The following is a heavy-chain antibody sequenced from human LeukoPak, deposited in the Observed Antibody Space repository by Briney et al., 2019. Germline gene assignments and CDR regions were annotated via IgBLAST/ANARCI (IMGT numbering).Heavy chain of an antibody. V-gene: IGHV4-4*07. CDR3: ARDGLWFGELRSKTYPFDP. D-gene: IGHD3-10*01. Sequence: KPSETLSLTCTVSGGSISSYYWSWIRQPARKGLEWIGRIYTSGSTNYNPSLKSRVTMSVDTSKNQFSLKLSSVTAADTAVYYCARDGLWFGELRSKTYPFDPWGQGTLVTVSS. CDR1: GGSISSYY. J-gene: IGHJ5*02. CDR2: IYTSGST.